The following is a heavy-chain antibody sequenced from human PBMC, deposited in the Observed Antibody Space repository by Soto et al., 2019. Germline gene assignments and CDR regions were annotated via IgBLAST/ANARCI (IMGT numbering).Heavy chain of an antibody. CDR1: GGSISSYY. D-gene: IGHD6-13*01. Sequence: SETLSLTCTVSGGSISSYYLSWIRQPPGKGLEWIGYIYYSGSTNYNPSLKSRVTISVDTSKNQFSLKLSSVTAADTAVYYCARFSIAAAGTQGGYNWFDPWGQGTLVTVSS. CDR3: ARFSIAAAGTQGGYNWFDP. CDR2: IYYSGST. J-gene: IGHJ5*02. V-gene: IGHV4-59*01.